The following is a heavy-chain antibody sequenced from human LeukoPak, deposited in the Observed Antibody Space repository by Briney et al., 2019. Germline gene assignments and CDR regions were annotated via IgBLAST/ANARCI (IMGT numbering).Heavy chain of an antibody. D-gene: IGHD5-12*01. V-gene: IGHV1-69*13. Sequence: SVKVSCKASGGIFSSYAISWMRQAPGQGLEWMGGIIPIFGTANYAQKFQGRVTITADESTSTAYMELSSLRSEDTAVYHCARDRVNSGYDSTGFDYWGQGTLVTVSS. CDR2: IIPIFGTA. CDR1: GGIFSSYA. J-gene: IGHJ4*02. CDR3: ARDRVNSGYDSTGFDY.